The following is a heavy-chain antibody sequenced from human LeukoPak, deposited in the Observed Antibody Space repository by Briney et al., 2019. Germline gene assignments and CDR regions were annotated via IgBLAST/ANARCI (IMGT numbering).Heavy chain of an antibody. CDR1: GYSFTSYW. D-gene: IGHD3-9*01. CDR3: ARHIRSLRYFDWPDY. CDR2: IYPGDSDT. J-gene: IGHJ4*02. Sequence: GESLKISCKGSGYSFTSYWIGWVRQMPGKGLEWMGIIYPGDSDTRYSPSFQGQVTISADKSISTAYLQWSSLKASDTAMYYCARHIRSLRYFDWPDYWGQGTLVTVSS. V-gene: IGHV5-51*01.